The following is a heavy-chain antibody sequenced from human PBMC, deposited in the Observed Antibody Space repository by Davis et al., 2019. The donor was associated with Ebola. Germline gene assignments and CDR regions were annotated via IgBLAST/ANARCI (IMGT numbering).Heavy chain of an antibody. CDR1: GYTFTSYG. J-gene: IGHJ6*02. Sequence: ASVKVSCKASGYTFTSYGISWVRQAPGQGLEWIGWISAYNGNTNYAQKFQGRVTMTTDTSTSIVYMELRSLRSDDTAVYYCASGHCSSTSCYHYYYGMDVWGQGTTVIVSS. CDR3: ASGHCSSTSCYHYYYGMDV. V-gene: IGHV1-18*01. D-gene: IGHD2-2*01. CDR2: ISAYNGNT.